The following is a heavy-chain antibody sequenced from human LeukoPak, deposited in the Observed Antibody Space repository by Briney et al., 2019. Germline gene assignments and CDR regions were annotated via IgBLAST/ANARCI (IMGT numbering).Heavy chain of an antibody. J-gene: IGHJ4*02. CDR3: ARGLHYYGSGSPGGY. Sequence: PSETLSLTCAVYGGSFSGYYWSWIRQPPGKGLEWIGEINHSGSTNYNPSLKSRVTISVDTSKNQFPLKLSSVTAADTAVYYCARGLHYYGSGSPGGYWGQGTLVTVSS. CDR2: INHSGST. CDR1: GGSFSGYY. V-gene: IGHV4-34*01. D-gene: IGHD3-10*01.